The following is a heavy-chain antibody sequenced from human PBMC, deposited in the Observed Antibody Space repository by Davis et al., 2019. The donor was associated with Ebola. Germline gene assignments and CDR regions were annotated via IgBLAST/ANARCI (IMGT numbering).Heavy chain of an antibody. J-gene: IGHJ6*02. CDR3: ARSACSSTSCYRYYYYGMDV. CDR1: GFTFSSYA. Sequence: PGGSLRLSCAASGFTFSSYAMHWVRQAPGKGPEWVAVISYDGSNKYYADSVKGRFTISRDNSKNTLYLQMNSLRAEDTAVYYCARSACSSTSCYRYYYYGMDVWGQGTTVTVSS. D-gene: IGHD2-2*02. V-gene: IGHV3-30-3*01. CDR2: ISYDGSNK.